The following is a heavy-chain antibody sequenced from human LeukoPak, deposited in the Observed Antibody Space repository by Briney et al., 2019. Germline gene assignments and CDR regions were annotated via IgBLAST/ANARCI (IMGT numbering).Heavy chain of an antibody. D-gene: IGHD3-22*01. J-gene: IGHJ5*02. CDR1: GGSISSSSYY. CDR3: ARTETLYYYDSSAWWFDP. V-gene: IGHV4-61*01. CDR2: IYYSGST. Sequence: SETLSLTCTVSGGSISSSSYYWSWIRQAPGKGPEWIGYIYYSGSTNYNPSLKSRVTISVDTSKNQFSLKLSSVTAADTAVYYCARTETLYYYDSSAWWFDPWGQGTLVTVSS.